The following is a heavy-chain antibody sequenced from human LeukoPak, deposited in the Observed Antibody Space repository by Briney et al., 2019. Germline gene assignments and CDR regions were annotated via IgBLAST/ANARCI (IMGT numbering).Heavy chain of an antibody. D-gene: IGHD3-3*01. Sequence: GGSLRLSCEASGITFSSYDMSWVRQAPGKGLEWISAISDRGTTDYADSVKGGFTISRDNSKNTLYLQLSSLRAEDTAMYYCAKLPTIFGVADSFDIWGQGTFVTVSS. J-gene: IGHJ3*02. CDR1: GITFSSYD. CDR3: AKLPTIFGVADSFDI. CDR2: ISDRGTT. V-gene: IGHV3-23*01.